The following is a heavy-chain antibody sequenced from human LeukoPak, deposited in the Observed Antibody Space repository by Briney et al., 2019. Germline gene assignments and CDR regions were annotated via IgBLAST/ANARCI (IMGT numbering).Heavy chain of an antibody. J-gene: IGHJ6*02. V-gene: IGHV3-11*01. CDR1: GITLSNYG. Sequence: GGSLRLSCAVSGITLSNYGMSWVRQAPGKGLEWVSYISSSGSTIYYADSVKGRFTISRDNAKNSLYLQMNSLRAEDTAVYYCARGYDYGGTEQILYYYYGMDVWGQGTTVTVSS. CDR2: ISSSGSTI. CDR3: ARGYDYGGTEQILYYYYGMDV. D-gene: IGHD4-23*01.